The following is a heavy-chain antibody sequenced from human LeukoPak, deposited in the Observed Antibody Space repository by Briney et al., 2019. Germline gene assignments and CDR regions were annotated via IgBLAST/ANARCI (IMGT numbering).Heavy chain of an antibody. CDR1: GYSFTSYW. D-gene: IGHD3-22*01. Sequence: GESLKISCKGSGYSFTSYWIGWVRQIPGKGLEWMGIIYPGDSDTRYSPSFQGQVTISADKSISTAYLQWSSLKASDTAMYYCARPDFYYDSSGYYPSYFDYWGQGTLVTVSS. CDR3: ARPDFYYDSSGYYPSYFDY. V-gene: IGHV5-51*01. CDR2: IYPGDSDT. J-gene: IGHJ4*02.